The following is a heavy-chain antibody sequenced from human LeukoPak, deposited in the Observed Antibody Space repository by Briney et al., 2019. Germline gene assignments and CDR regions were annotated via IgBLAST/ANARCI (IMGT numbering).Heavy chain of an antibody. CDR2: IYYSGST. D-gene: IGHD1-14*01. J-gene: IGHJ5*02. Sequence: PSETLSLTCTVSGGSISSYYWSWIRQPPGKGLEWIGYIYYSGSTNYNPSLKSRVTMSVDTSKNQFSLKLSSVTAADTAVYYCARASPTTNKGAYGWFDPWGQGTLVTVSS. CDR3: ARASPTTNKGAYGWFDP. CDR1: GGSISSYY. V-gene: IGHV4-59*12.